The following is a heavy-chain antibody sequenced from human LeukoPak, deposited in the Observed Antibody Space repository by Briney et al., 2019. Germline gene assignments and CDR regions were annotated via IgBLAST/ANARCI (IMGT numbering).Heavy chain of an antibody. Sequence: ASVKVSCKASGGTFSSYAISWVRQAPGQGLEWMGGIIPIFGTANYAQKFQGRVTITTDESTSTAYMELSSLRSEDTAVYYCARDRGSSTSWLRVSWFDPWGQGTLVTVSS. CDR1: GGTFSSYA. CDR3: ARDRGSSTSWLRVSWFDP. J-gene: IGHJ5*02. CDR2: IIPIFGTA. V-gene: IGHV1-69*05. D-gene: IGHD2-2*01.